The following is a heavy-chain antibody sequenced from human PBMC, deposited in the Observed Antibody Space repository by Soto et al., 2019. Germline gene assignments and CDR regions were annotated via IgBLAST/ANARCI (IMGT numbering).Heavy chain of an antibody. CDR2: IYSGGST. CDR3: ATTLAAAAYGMDV. D-gene: IGHD6-13*01. CDR1: GFIFSDFA. Sequence: PGGSLRLSCAASGFIFSDFAMHWVRQAPGKGLEWVSVIYSGGSTYYADSVKGRFTISRDNSKNTLYLQMNSLRAEDTAVYYCATTLAAAAYGMDVWGQGTTVTVSS. V-gene: IGHV3-NL1*01. J-gene: IGHJ6*02.